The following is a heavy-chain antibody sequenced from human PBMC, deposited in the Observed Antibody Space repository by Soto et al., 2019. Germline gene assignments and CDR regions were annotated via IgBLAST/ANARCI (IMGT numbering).Heavy chain of an antibody. Sequence: PSETLSLTCAVYGGSFSGYYWSWIRQPPGKGLEWIGEINHSGSTNYNPSLKSRVTISVDTSKNQFSLKLSSVTAADTAVYYCGSSIGMAPYYYYYMDVWGKGTTVTVSS. V-gene: IGHV4-34*01. CDR2: INHSGST. J-gene: IGHJ6*03. CDR1: GGSFSGYY. D-gene: IGHD6-13*01. CDR3: GSSIGMAPYYYYYMDV.